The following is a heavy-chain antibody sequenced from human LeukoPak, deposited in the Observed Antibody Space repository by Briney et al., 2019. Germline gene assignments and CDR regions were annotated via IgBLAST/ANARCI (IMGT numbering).Heavy chain of an antibody. Sequence: ASVKVSCKASGYTFSGYYMNWVRQAPGQGLEWVGWIDPDSGDTNYAQKFQGRVTLTRDTSINTAYMELSRLRSDDTAVYYCARTYSSSWFSSYYYDYYMDVWGKGTTVTISS. J-gene: IGHJ6*03. D-gene: IGHD6-13*01. CDR3: ARTYSSSWFSSYYYDYYMDV. CDR1: GYTFSGYY. CDR2: IDPDSGDT. V-gene: IGHV1-2*02.